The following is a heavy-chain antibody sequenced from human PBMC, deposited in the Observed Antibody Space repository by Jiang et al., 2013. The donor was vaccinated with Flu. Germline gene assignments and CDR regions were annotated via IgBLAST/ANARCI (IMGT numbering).Heavy chain of an antibody. Sequence: GSGLVKPSETLSLSCTVSGGAMSSSISYWGWIRQPPEKGLEWIGTIDYSGKTYYNPSLNSRVTISVDTSKNQISLKLSSVTGADTAVYYCARRQRLEIRKYGVDVWGQGTTVTVSS. V-gene: IGHV4-39*07. D-gene: IGHD1-1*01. J-gene: IGHJ6*02. CDR3: ARRQRLEIRKYGVDV. CDR2: IDYSGKT. CDR1: GGAMSSSISY.